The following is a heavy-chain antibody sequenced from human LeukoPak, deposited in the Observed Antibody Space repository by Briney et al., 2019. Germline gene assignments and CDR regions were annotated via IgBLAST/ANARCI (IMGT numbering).Heavy chain of an antibody. V-gene: IGHV3-53*01. Sequence: GGSLRLSCAASGFTVSSNYMSWVRQAPGKGLEWVSVIYSGGSTYYADSVKGRFTISRDNSKNTLYLQMNSLRAEDTAVYYCARDQVYAFWSGRFDYYYCYMDVWGKGTTVTVSS. CDR3: ARDQVYAFWSGRFDYYYCYMDV. D-gene: IGHD3-3*01. J-gene: IGHJ6*03. CDR2: IYSGGST. CDR1: GFTVSSNY.